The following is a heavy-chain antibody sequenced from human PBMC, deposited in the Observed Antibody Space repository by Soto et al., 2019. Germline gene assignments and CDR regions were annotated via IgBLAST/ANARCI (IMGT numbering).Heavy chain of an antibody. V-gene: IGHV3-30-3*01. CDR1: GFTFSSYA. D-gene: IGHD1-7*01. Sequence: PGGSLRLSCAASGFTFSSYAMHWVRQAPGKGLEWVAVISYDGSNKYYADSVKGRFTISRDNSKNTLYLQMNSLRAEDTAVYYCARDLSVGITGTTLFDYWGQGTLVTVSS. CDR3: ARDLSVGITGTTLFDY. CDR2: ISYDGSNK. J-gene: IGHJ4*02.